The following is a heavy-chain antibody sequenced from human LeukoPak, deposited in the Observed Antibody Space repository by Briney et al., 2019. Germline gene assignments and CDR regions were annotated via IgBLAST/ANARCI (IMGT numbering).Heavy chain of an antibody. D-gene: IGHD6-13*01. V-gene: IGHV1-18*04. Sequence: ASVKVSCKASGYTFTGYYMHWVRQAPGQGLEYMGWISAYNGNTKNAQNLQGRVTMTTDTSTSTAYMELRSLRSDDTAVYYCARTSSTWYGGVGDYWGQGTLVTVSS. J-gene: IGHJ4*02. CDR3: ARTSSTWYGGVGDY. CDR1: GYTFTGYY. CDR2: ISAYNGNT.